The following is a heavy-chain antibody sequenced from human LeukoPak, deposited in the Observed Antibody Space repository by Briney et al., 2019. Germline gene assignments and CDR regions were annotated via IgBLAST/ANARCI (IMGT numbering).Heavy chain of an antibody. J-gene: IGHJ3*02. D-gene: IGHD6-13*01. CDR2: ISSSGNYI. Sequence: PGGSLRLSXAASGFTFSSYSMNWVRQAPGKGLEWVSSISSSGNYIYYADSVKGRFAISRDNAKNSLYLQMNSLRAEDTAVYYCARDPFSSSWYGAFDIWGQGTMVTVSS. CDR3: ARDPFSSSWYGAFDI. V-gene: IGHV3-21*01. CDR1: GFTFSSYS.